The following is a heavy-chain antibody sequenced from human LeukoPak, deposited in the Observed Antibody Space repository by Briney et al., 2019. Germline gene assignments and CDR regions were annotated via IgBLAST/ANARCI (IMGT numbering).Heavy chain of an antibody. V-gene: IGHV3-48*04. CDR2: ISSSGSTI. CDR1: GFTFSSYS. Sequence: GGSLRLSCAASGFTFSSYSMNWVRQAPGKGLEWVSYISSSGSTIYYADSVKGRFTISRDNAKNSLYLQMNSLRAEDTAVYYCARDHAGSGYYFDYWGQGTLVTVSS. D-gene: IGHD3-22*01. J-gene: IGHJ4*02. CDR3: ARDHAGSGYYFDY.